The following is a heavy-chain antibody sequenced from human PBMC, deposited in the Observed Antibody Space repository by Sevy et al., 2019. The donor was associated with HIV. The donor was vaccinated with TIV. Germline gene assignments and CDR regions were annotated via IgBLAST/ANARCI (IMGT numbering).Heavy chain of an antibody. CDR2: INQDGSEM. V-gene: IGHV3-7*01. CDR3: ARRYFDL. Sequence: GGSLRLSCKASGFSFTDFWMQWVRQVPGKGPEWVANINQDGSEMYYVDSVKGRFTISRDNAESALYLQMHGLRAEDAATYFCARRYFDLWGQGTVATVSS. J-gene: IGHJ4*02. CDR1: GFSFTDFW.